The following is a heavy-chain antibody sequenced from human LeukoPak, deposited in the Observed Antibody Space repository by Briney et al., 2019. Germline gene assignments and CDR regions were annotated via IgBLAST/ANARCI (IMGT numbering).Heavy chain of an antibody. CDR3: ALMAARRDGDY. D-gene: IGHD6-6*01. J-gene: IGHJ4*02. V-gene: IGHV3-23*01. CDR2: ISSSGGT. CDR1: GFTFSGSG. Sequence: GGSLRLSCAASGFTFSGSGMTWFRQAPGKGLEWVSTISSSGGTYYADSVKGRFTISRNNSENKLYLQLNSLRVEDASVYYCALMAARRDGDYWGQATMATVS.